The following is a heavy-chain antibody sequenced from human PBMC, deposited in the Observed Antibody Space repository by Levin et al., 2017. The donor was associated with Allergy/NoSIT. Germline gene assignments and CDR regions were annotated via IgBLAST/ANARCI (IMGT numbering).Heavy chain of an antibody. J-gene: IGHJ4*02. D-gene: IGHD3-10*01. CDR1: GGSISSYY. V-gene: IGHV4-59*08. Sequence: SQTLSLTCTVSGGSISSYYWSWIRQPPGKGLEWIAYVFHSGSTNYNPSLKSRVTTSVDTSKSQFSLRLSSVTAADTAVYYCARLYGSGSFDYWGQGTLVTVSS. CDR2: VFHSGST. CDR3: ARLYGSGSFDY.